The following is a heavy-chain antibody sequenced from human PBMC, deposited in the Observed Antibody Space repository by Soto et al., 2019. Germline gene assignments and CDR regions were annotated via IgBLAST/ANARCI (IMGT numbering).Heavy chain of an antibody. CDR2: MNPKSGNT. CDR3: ARGRPVGGVKRNWFDP. D-gene: IGHD2-8*02. J-gene: IGHJ5*02. Sequence: ASVKVSCKASGYTFTSNDINWVRQATGQGLEWMGWMNPKSGNTAYAQKFQDRLIMTTNTSITTAYMELTTLTSEDTAVYYCARGRPVGGVKRNWFDPWGQGTLVTVSS. V-gene: IGHV1-8*01. CDR1: GYTFTSND.